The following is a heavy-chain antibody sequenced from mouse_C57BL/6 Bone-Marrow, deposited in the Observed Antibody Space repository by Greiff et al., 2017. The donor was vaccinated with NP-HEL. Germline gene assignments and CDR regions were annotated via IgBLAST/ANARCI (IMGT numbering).Heavy chain of an antibody. CDR3: ARRARGGYFDV. CDR2: ILPSIGRT. Sequence: LQESGSELRSPGSSVKLSCKDFDSEVVPIAYMRWVRQKPGHGFEWSGGILPSIGRTIYGEKYEDKATYDADTLSNTAYLELNSLTSEDSAIYYCARRARGGYFDVWGTGTTVTVSS. J-gene: IGHJ1*03. D-gene: IGHD3-3*01. V-gene: IGHV15-2*01. CDR1: DSEVVPIAY.